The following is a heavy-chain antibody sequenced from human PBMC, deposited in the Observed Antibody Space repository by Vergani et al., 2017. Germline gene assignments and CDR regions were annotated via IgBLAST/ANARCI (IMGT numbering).Heavy chain of an antibody. Sequence: QVTLRESGPALVKPTQTLTLTCTFSGFSLSTSGVGVGWIRQPPGKALEWRALIYWNDDKRYSPSLKSSLTITNDTAKNQVVLTMTNMDPVDTATYYCAHRTRDTAIGGLGYYYYYMDVWGKGTTVTVSS. D-gene: IGHD5-18*01. CDR2: IYWNDDK. CDR1: GFSLSTSGVG. V-gene: IGHV2-5*01. CDR3: AHRTRDTAIGGLGYYYYYMDV. J-gene: IGHJ6*03.